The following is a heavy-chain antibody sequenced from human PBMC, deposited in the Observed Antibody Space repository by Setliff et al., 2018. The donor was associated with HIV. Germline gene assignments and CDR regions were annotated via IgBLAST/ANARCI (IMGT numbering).Heavy chain of an antibody. CDR3: ARLSCSSNSCPFDY. J-gene: IGHJ4*02. CDR1: GGSFTGYY. CDR2: INPGGST. D-gene: IGHD2-2*01. V-gene: IGHV4-34*10. Sequence: PSETLSLTCAVSGGSFTGYYWNWIRQAPGEGLEWIGEINPGGSTNYNPSLKSRLRMSVDTSKNQFTLKVISMTAAGTAVYYCARLSCSSNSCPFDYWVQGTLVTVSS.